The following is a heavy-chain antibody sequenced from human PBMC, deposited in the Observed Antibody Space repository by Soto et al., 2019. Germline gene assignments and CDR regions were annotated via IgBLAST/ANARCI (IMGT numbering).Heavy chain of an antibody. Sequence: PSETLSLTCAVYGGSFSGYYWSWIRQPPGKGLEWIGEINHSGSTNYNPSLKSRVTISVDTSKNQFSLKLSSVTAADTAVYYCARAGGITGTKDDYWGQGTLVTVSS. D-gene: IGHD1-7*01. CDR3: ARAGGITGTKDDY. CDR1: GGSFSGYY. V-gene: IGHV4-34*01. CDR2: INHSGST. J-gene: IGHJ4*02.